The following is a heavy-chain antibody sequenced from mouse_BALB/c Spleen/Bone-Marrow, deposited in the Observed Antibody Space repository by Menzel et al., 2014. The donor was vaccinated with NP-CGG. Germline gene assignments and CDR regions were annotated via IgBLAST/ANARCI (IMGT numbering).Heavy chain of an antibody. Sequence: QAQLRQPEAELARPGASVKMSCKASGYTFTSYTIQWVKRRPGQGLEWVGYIVPSSGYTDYNQNFKDKTTLTADKSSSTAYMQLSSLTSADSAVYYCAREARTGAWFAYWGQGTLVTVSA. J-gene: IGHJ3*01. V-gene: IGHV1-4*02. D-gene: IGHD4-1*01. CDR2: IVPSSGYT. CDR1: GYTFTSYT. CDR3: AREARTGAWFAY.